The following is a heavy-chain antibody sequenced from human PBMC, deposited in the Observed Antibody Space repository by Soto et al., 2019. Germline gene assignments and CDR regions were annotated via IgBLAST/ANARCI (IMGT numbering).Heavy chain of an antibody. CDR2: IDPSDSYT. Sequence: GVSLQISCKGSGYSFSSYWISWVRQMPGKGLEWMGRIDPSDSYTNYSPSFQGHVTISADKSISTAYLQWSSLKASDTAMYYCASSLVRYYYYGMDVWGQGTTVTVSS. J-gene: IGHJ6*02. V-gene: IGHV5-10-1*01. CDR3: ASSLVRYYYYGMDV. CDR1: GYSFSSYW. D-gene: IGHD6-13*01.